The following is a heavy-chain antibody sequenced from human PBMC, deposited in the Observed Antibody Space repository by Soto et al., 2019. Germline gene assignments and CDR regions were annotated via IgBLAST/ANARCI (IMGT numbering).Heavy chain of an antibody. D-gene: IGHD2-21*02. J-gene: IGHJ3*02. CDR2: ISYDGSNK. CDR1: GFTFSSYG. CDR3: AKERGDYYLRDAFDI. Sequence: GGSLRLSCAASGFTFSSYGMHWVRQAPGKGLEWVAVISYDGSNKYYADSVKGRFTISRDNSKNTLYLQMNSLRAEDTAVYYCAKERGDYYLRDAFDIWGQGTMVTVSS. V-gene: IGHV3-30*18.